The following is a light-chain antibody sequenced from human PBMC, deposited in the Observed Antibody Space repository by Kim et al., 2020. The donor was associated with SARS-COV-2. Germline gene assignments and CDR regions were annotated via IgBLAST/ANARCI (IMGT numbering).Light chain of an antibody. CDR2: AGS. J-gene: IGKJ2*01. Sequence: ASVGDRVTVTGRAGQGISNYLAWFQQKPGKVPKRLIYAGSSLQSGIPSRFSGSGSGTEFTLTIGSLQPEDFATYYCLQHNSCPYSFGQGTKLKI. CDR1: QGISNY. V-gene: IGKV1-17*03. CDR3: LQHNSCPYS.